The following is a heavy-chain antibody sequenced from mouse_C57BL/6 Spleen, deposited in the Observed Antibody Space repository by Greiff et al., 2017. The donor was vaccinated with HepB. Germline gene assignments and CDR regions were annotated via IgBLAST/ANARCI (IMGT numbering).Heavy chain of an antibody. J-gene: IGHJ4*01. D-gene: IGHD6-2*01. CDR1: GYTFTSYW. Sequence: QVHVKQPGAELVKPGASVKLSCKASGYTFTSYWMHWVKQRPGRGLEWIGRIDPNSGGTKYNEKFKSKATLTVDKPSSTAYMQLSSLTSEDSAVYYCARGAGGLYYAMDYWGQGTSVTVSS. CDR3: ARGAGGLYYAMDY. V-gene: IGHV1-72*01. CDR2: IDPNSGGT.